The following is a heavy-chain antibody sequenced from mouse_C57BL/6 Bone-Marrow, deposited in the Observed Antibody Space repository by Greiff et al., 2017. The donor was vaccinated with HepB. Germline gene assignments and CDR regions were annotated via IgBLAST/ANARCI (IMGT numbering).Heavy chain of an antibody. D-gene: IGHD1-1*01. CDR3: ARGPYYYGSSYEDY. J-gene: IGHJ2*01. Sequence: EVKLMESGPELVKPGASVKISCKASGYSFTGYYMNWVKQSPEKSLEWIGEINPSTGGTTYNQKFKAKATLTVDKSSSTAYMQLKSLTSEDSAVYYCARGPYYYGSSYEDYWGQGTTLTVSS. CDR1: GYSFTGYY. V-gene: IGHV1-42*01. CDR2: INPSTGGT.